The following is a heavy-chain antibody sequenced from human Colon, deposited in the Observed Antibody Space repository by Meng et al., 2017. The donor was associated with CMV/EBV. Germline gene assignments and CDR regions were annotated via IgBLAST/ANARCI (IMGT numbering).Heavy chain of an antibody. J-gene: IGHJ4*02. V-gene: IGHV4-4*07. Sequence: QVHLRESGPGLVKPSETLSLTCTVSGASITSYYWSWIRQPAGKGLEWIGRVYISGNTNYNPSLKSRVTMSIDTSKNQLSLNIRSVTAADTAVYYCARDSNLSGLAYWGQGTLVTASS. CDR3: ARDSNLSGLAY. CDR2: VYISGNT. D-gene: IGHD3-10*01. CDR1: GASITSYY.